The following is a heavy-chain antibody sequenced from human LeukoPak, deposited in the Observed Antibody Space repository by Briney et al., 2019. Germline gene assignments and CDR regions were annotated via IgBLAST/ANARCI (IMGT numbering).Heavy chain of an antibody. CDR3: ARGSLLEWLFNDY. CDR2: ISRSSDHI. CDR1: GFTFSDYG. D-gene: IGHD3-3*01. J-gene: IGHJ4*02. Sequence: GGSLRLSCAASGFTFSDYGMNGVRQPPGKGLQWVPSISRSSDHIFYADSVKGRFTISRDNAKNSLYLEMNSLRAENTAVYYCARGSLLEWLFNDYCGEGILVSVSS. V-gene: IGHV3-21*01.